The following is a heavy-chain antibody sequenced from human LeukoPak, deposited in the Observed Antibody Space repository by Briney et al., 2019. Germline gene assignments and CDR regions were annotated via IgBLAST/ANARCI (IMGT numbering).Heavy chain of an antibody. J-gene: IGHJ4*02. D-gene: IGHD3/OR15-3a*01. CDR1: GFIFSSYR. Sequence: PGGSLRLSCAASGFIFSSYRMTWVRQAPGKGLEWVSYISSGSSTIYYADSVKGRFTISRDNAKNSLYLQMNSLRAEDTGVYYCARKRTGYCDYWGQGTLVTVYS. CDR2: ISSGSSTI. V-gene: IGHV3-48*01. CDR3: ARKRTGYCDY.